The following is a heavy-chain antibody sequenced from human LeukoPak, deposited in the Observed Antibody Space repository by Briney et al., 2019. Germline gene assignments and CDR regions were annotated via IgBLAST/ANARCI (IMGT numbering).Heavy chain of an antibody. D-gene: IGHD1-26*01. Sequence: PGGSLRLSCAASGFTFTKYWMTWVRQAPGKGLEWVGNIKQDGSDKNYMDSVKGRFTISRDNTKNSVYLQMSSLRAEDTAVYYCARAPREGFSGSYHDYWGQGTLVTVSS. V-gene: IGHV3-7*01. CDR2: IKQDGSDK. CDR1: GFTFTKYW. J-gene: IGHJ4*02. CDR3: ARAPREGFSGSYHDY.